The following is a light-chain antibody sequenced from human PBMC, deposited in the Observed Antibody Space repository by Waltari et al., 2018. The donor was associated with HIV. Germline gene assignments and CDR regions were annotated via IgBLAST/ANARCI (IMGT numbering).Light chain of an antibody. CDR1: QRISSW. Sequence: DIQMTQSPSTLSASVGDRVTITCRASQRISSWLAWYQQKPGKAPKLLIQKASSLESGVPSRFSGSGSGTEFTLTISSLQPDDFATYYCQQYNSYLYTFGQGTKLEIK. CDR2: KAS. CDR3: QQYNSYLYT. V-gene: IGKV1-5*03. J-gene: IGKJ2*01.